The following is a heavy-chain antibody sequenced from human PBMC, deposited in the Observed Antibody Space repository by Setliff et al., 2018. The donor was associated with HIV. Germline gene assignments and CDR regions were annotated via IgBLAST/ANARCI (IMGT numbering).Heavy chain of an antibody. V-gene: IGHV4-39*01. CDR1: GGSISSSTYY. Sequence: LSLTCIVSGGSISSSTYYWGWIRQPPGKGLEWIGSINYSGTTYYNPSLKSRVTISVDTSKNRFSLKLNSATATDTAVYYCARHPEQWLAHFDYWGQGTLVTVSS. J-gene: IGHJ4*02. CDR2: INYSGTT. D-gene: IGHD6-19*01. CDR3: ARHPEQWLAHFDY.